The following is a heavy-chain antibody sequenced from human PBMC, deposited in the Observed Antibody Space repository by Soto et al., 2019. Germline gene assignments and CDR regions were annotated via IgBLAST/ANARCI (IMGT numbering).Heavy chain of an antibody. J-gene: IGHJ4*02. Sequence: GGSLRLSCAASGFTFSSYAMSWVRQAPGKGLEWVSAISGSGGSTYYADSVKGRFTISRDNSKNTLYLQMNSLRAEDTAVYYCARSLKARDYFDYWGQGTLVTVSS. V-gene: IGHV3-23*01. CDR1: GFTFSSYA. CDR3: ARSLKARDYFDY. CDR2: ISGSGGST.